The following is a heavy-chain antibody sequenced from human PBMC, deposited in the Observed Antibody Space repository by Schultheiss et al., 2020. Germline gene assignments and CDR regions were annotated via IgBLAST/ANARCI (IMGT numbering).Heavy chain of an antibody. CDR2: IYYSGST. CDR1: GGSISSYY. J-gene: IGHJ5*02. CDR3: ARDREIDWFDP. Sequence: SQTLSLTCTVSGGSISSYYWSWIRQHPGKGLEWIGYIYYSGSTYYNPSLKSRVTISVDTSKNQFSLKLSSVTAADTAVYYCARDREIDWFDPWGQGTLVTVSS. D-gene: IGHD1-26*01. V-gene: IGHV4-31*03.